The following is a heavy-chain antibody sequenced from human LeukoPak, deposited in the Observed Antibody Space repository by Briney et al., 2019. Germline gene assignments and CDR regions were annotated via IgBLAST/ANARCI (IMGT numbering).Heavy chain of an antibody. CDR1: GDSINSHY. CDR2: IYYSGST. CDR3: ARDGDSGGWFDS. J-gene: IGHJ5*01. V-gene: IGHV4-59*11. D-gene: IGHD6-25*01. Sequence: SETLSLTCTVSGDSINSHYWSWIPDPPREGLECVGYIYYSGSTKYNPSLNSRATISLDTSKNQFFLKLTSVTAADTAVYYCARDGDSGGWFDSWGQGALVTVSS.